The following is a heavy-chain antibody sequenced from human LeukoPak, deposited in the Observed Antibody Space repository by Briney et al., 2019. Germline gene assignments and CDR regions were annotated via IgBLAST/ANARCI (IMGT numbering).Heavy chain of an antibody. V-gene: IGHV4-61*02. CDR2: IYTSGST. D-gene: IGHD3-10*01. CDR3: ARVIWFGAVFDY. CDR1: GGSISSGSYY. Sequence: SETLSLTCTVSGGSISSGSYYWSWIRQPAGKGLEWIGRIYTSGSTNYNPSLESRFTISLDTSKNQFSLKMNSLTAADTAVYYCARVIWFGAVFDYWGQGTLVTVSS. J-gene: IGHJ4*02.